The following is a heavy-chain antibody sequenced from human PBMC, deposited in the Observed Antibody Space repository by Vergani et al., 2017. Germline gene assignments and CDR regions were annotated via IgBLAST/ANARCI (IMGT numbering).Heavy chain of an antibody. CDR1: GFSLSNATMG. Sequence: QVNLKESGPVLVKPTETLTLTCTVSGFSLSNATMGVSWLRQPPGKALEWLAHIFLNDEKSYSTSLKSRLTSSKVTSKIQVVLAMTNMDPVDTAKCYCARIPTMTYCGGDGYYYYGMDVWGQGTTVTVSS. V-gene: IGHV2-26*01. CDR2: IFLNDEK. CDR3: ARIPTMTYCGGDGYYYYGMDV. D-gene: IGHD2-21*02. J-gene: IGHJ6*02.